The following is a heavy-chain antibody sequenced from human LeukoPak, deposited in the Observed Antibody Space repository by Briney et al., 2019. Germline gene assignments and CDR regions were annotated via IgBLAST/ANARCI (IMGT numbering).Heavy chain of an antibody. D-gene: IGHD6-19*01. Sequence: GASVKVSCKASGYTFTSYGISWVRQAPGQGLEWMGWISAYNGNTNYAQKLQGRVTMTTDTSTSTAYMELRSLRSDDTAVYYCARVVAVAPSYYYYGMDVWGQGTTVTVSS. CDR2: ISAYNGNT. CDR1: GYTFTSYG. J-gene: IGHJ6*02. CDR3: ARVVAVAPSYYYYGMDV. V-gene: IGHV1-18*01.